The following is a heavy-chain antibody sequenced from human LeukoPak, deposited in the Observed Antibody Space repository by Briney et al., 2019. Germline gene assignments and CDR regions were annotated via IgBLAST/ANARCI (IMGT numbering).Heavy chain of an antibody. D-gene: IGHD4-23*01. Sequence: GGSLRLSCAASGFTFSSYGMQCLPQAPGKGVEGVAVISYDGSNKYYADSVKGRFTISRDNSKNTLYLQMNSLRAEDTAVYYCARDPGATVVTTPDYWGQGTLVTVSS. CDR3: ARDPGATVVTTPDY. J-gene: IGHJ4*02. V-gene: IGHV3-30*03. CDR2: ISYDGSNK. CDR1: GFTFSSYG.